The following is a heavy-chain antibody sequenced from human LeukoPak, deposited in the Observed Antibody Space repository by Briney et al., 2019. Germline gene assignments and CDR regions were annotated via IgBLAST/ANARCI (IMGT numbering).Heavy chain of an antibody. Sequence: HPGRSLRLSCAASGFTFSSYAMHWVRQAPGKGLEWVASIKQDGSEKNYVDSVKGRFSTSRDNAKNSLYLQMDSLRAEDTAVYYCVAAVGATISVFDYWGQGTLVSVSS. CDR3: VAAVGATISVFDY. J-gene: IGHJ4*02. CDR1: GFTFSSYA. D-gene: IGHD1-26*01. CDR2: IKQDGSEK. V-gene: IGHV3-7*01.